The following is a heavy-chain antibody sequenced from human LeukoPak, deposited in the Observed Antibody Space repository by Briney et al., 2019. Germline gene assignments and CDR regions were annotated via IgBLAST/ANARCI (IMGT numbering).Heavy chain of an antibody. V-gene: IGHV3-7*03. CDR2: IKQDGSEK. D-gene: IGHD3-10*01. CDR3: AKVTYGSGTYGAFDY. Sequence: GGSLRLSCAASEFTFNNYWMSWVRQAPGKGLEWVANIKQDGSEKYYVDSVKGRFTISRDNSKNTLYLQMNSLRAEDTAVYYCAKVTYGSGTYGAFDYWGQGTLVTVSS. J-gene: IGHJ4*02. CDR1: EFTFNNYW.